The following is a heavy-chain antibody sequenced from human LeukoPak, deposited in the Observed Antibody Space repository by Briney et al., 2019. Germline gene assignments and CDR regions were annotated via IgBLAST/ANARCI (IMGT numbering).Heavy chain of an antibody. CDR2: IKQDGSEK. Sequence: GGSLRLSCAASGFTFSSYWMSWVRQAPGKGLEWVANIKQDGSEKYYMDSVKGRFTISRDNAKNSLYLQMNSLRAEDTAVYYCAREGGSPPGQHAFDIWGQGTMVTVSS. D-gene: IGHD1-26*01. J-gene: IGHJ3*02. CDR3: AREGGSPPGQHAFDI. CDR1: GFTFSSYW. V-gene: IGHV3-7*01.